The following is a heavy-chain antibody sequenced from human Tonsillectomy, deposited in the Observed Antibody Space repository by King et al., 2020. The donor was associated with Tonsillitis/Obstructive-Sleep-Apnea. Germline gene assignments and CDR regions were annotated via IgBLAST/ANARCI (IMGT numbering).Heavy chain of an antibody. J-gene: IGHJ4*02. CDR2: ISAATGNT. CDR1: GYTFSSYG. Sequence: QLVQSGAEVKKPGASVKVSCKASGYTFSSYGISWVRQAPGQGLEWMGWISAATGNTDYAQKFQDRVTMTTDKSTNTAYIEVRSLGSDDTAVFYCARSSYGKFEFWGQGTLITVSS. D-gene: IGHD3-16*01. CDR3: ARSSYGKFEF. V-gene: IGHV1-18*01.